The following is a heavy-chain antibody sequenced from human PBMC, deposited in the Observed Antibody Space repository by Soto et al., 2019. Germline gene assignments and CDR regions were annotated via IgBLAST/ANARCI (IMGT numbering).Heavy chain of an antibody. J-gene: IGHJ4*02. V-gene: IGHV1-69*13. CDR1: GGTFSSYA. CDR2: IIPIFGTA. D-gene: IGHD3-22*01. Sequence: SVKVSCKASGGTFSSYAISWVRQAPGQGLEWMGGIIPIFGTANYAQKFQGRVTITADESTSTAYMELSSLRSEDTAVYYCARDVGYDSSGYYPPFDYWGQGTLVTVSS. CDR3: ARDVGYDSSGYYPPFDY.